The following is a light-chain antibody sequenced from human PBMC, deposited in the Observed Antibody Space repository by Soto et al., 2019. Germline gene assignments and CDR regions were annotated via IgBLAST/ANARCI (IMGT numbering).Light chain of an antibody. CDR3: TSYRRGPLYV. CDR1: ISNIGAGFD. V-gene: IGLV1-40*01. J-gene: IGLJ1*01. CDR2: GDS. Sequence: QSVLTQPPSVSGAPGQRVTISCTGTISNIGAGFDVHWYQQLPGTAPKVLIYGDSNRPSGVPDRFSGSKSGTSASLAISGLQVEDEGDYYCTSYRRGPLYVFGTGTKLTVL.